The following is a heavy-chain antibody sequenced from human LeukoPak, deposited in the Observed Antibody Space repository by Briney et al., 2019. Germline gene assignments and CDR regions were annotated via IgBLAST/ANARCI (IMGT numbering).Heavy chain of an antibody. J-gene: IGHJ4*02. CDR1: AFTAGRYT. D-gene: IGHD5-12*01. CDR3: AREPSSNGYADY. V-gene: IGHV3-21*01. CDR2: ITSIGGYI. Sequence: GRSLRPSCAASAFTAGRYTMTWVRQAPEKWLEWVSSITSIGGYIYYADSGKGRFTISRDNAKNSLYLQMNTPRAEDTAVYYCAREPSSNGYADYWGQGTLVTVSS.